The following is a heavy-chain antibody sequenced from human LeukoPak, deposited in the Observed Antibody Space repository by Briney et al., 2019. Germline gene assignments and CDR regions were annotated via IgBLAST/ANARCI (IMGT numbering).Heavy chain of an antibody. V-gene: IGHV3-23*01. CDR1: GFTFISYA. J-gene: IGHJ6*03. CDR2: ISIDGGRT. D-gene: IGHD6-25*01. CDR3: ARKGIGSSRYQNMDV. Sequence: PGRSLRLSCAASGFTFISYAMSWVRQAPGKGPEWVSTISIDGGRTYYADSVKGRFTVSRDTSKDTLYLQMNSLGAEDTAVYYCARKGIGSSRYQNMDVWGKGTTVTVSS.